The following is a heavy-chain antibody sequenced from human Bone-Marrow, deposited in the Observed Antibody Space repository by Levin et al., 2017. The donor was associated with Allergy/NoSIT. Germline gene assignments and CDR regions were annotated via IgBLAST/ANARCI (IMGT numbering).Heavy chain of an antibody. D-gene: IGHD3-9*01. CDR1: GGSISSSNW. V-gene: IGHV4-4*02. Sequence: SETLSLTCAVSGGSISSSNWWSWVRQPPGKGLEWIGEIYHSGSNNYNPSLKSRVTISVDKSKNQFSLKLSSVTAADTAVYYCARERGYDILTGYNAYYFDYWGQGTLVTVSS. CDR3: ARERGYDILTGYNAYYFDY. J-gene: IGHJ4*02. CDR2: IYHSGSN.